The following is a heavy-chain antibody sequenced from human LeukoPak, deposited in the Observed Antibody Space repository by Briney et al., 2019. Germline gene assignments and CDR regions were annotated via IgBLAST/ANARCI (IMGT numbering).Heavy chain of an antibody. CDR2: IYHSGST. Sequence: SETLSLTCAVSGGSISSGGYSWSWIRQPPGKGLEWIGYIYHSGSTYYNPSLKSRVTTSVDRSKNQFSLKLSSVTAADTAVYYCARLIPNDYYDSSGYPLEAFDIWGQGTMVTVSS. V-gene: IGHV4-30-2*01. CDR1: GGSISSGGYS. D-gene: IGHD3-22*01. J-gene: IGHJ3*02. CDR3: ARLIPNDYYDSSGYPLEAFDI.